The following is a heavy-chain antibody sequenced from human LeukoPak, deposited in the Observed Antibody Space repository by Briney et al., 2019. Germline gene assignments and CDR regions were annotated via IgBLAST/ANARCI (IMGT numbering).Heavy chain of an antibody. CDR1: GDSVTAYY. CDR2: VSHDGTT. V-gene: IGHV4-59*08. D-gene: IGHD3/OR15-3a*01. J-gene: IGHJ5*02. CDR3: ARLDCYDVVGCYNH. Sequence: SETLSLTCSVSGDSVTAYYWNWIRQATGKGLEWIGYVSHDGTTNYTPSLRSRVVMSVDTANNTISLSLTSVTRADIGVYYCARLDCYDVVGCYNHWGRGTPVTVS.